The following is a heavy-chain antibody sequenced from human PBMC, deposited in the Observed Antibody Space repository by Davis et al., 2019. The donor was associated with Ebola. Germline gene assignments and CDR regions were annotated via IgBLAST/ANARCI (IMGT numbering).Heavy chain of an antibody. Sequence: ASVKVSCKASGYTFTNYGITWVRQAPGQGLEWMGWINPHNGNTNYAQNVQGRVTLTTDTSTSTAYMEVGSLRSDDTAVYYCARGITMIRGEGWFDPWGQGTQVTVSS. CDR3: ARGITMIRGEGWFDP. CDR1: GYTFTNYG. J-gene: IGHJ5*02. D-gene: IGHD3-10*01. V-gene: IGHV1-18*04. CDR2: INPHNGNT.